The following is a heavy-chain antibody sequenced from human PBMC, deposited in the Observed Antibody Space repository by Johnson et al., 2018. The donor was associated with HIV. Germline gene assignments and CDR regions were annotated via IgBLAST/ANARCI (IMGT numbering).Heavy chain of an antibody. D-gene: IGHD6-13*01. CDR3: ARDRGAIAAAVNDAFDI. CDR2: ISSSGSTI. CDR1: GFTFSDYY. Sequence: VQLVESGGGFVKPGGSLRLSCAASGFTFSDYYMSWIRQAPGKGLEWISYISSSGSTIYYADSVKGRFTISRDNAKNSLYLQMNSLRAEDTALYYCARDRGAIAAAVNDAFDIWGQGTMVTVSS. J-gene: IGHJ3*02. V-gene: IGHV3-11*01.